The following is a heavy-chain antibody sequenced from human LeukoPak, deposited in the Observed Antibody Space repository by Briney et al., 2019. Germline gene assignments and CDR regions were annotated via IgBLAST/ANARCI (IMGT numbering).Heavy chain of an antibody. J-gene: IGHJ4*02. CDR3: ARVPLRFLEWLYFDY. Sequence: SETLSLTCTVSGGSISSSSYYWGWIRQPPGKGLEWIGSIYYSGSTYYNPSLKSRVTISVDTSKNQFSLKLSSVTAADTAVYYCARVPLRFLEWLYFDYWGQGTLVTVSS. CDR2: IYYSGST. D-gene: IGHD3-3*01. V-gene: IGHV4-39*01. CDR1: GGSISSSSYY.